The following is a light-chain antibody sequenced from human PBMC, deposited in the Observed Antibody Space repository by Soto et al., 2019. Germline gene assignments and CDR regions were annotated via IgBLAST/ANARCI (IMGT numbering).Light chain of an antibody. CDR2: GTS. J-gene: IGKJ1*01. Sequence: EIVLTQSPGTLSVSPGERATLSCRASQTISSDYLAWYQQKPGQAPSLLIYGTSSRATGIPDRFSGSGSGTYFTLTISRLEPEDSAIYYCQQYVGWTFGQGTKVEIK. CDR3: QQYVGWT. CDR1: QTISSDY. V-gene: IGKV3-20*01.